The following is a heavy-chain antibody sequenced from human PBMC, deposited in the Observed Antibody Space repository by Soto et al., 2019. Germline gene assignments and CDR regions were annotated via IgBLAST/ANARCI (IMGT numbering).Heavy chain of an antibody. J-gene: IGHJ4*02. CDR2: ISHTGTT. CDR3: ALRLGDPGRLYFDY. Sequence: PSETLSLTCTVSGDSITSSYWWSWVRQPPGRGLEWIGKISHTGTTYYNPSLESRITISVEKSKNQFSLKLTSVTAADTAVYYCALRLGDPGRLYFDYWGQGTLVTVSS. D-gene: IGHD3-16*01. V-gene: IGHV4-4*02. CDR1: GDSITSSYW.